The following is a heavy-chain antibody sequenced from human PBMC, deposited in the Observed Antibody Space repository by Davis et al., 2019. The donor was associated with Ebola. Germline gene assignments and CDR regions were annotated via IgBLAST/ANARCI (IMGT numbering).Heavy chain of an antibody. V-gene: IGHV4-30-4*07. Sequence: SETLSLTCAVSGGSISSGGYSWSWIRQPPGKGLEWIGYIYYSGSTYYNPSLKSRVTISVDTSKNQFSLKLSSVTAADTAVYYCARYSNYVGYFDYWGQGTLVTVSS. CDR2: IYYSGST. J-gene: IGHJ4*02. D-gene: IGHD4-11*01. CDR3: ARYSNYVGYFDY. CDR1: GGSISSGGYS.